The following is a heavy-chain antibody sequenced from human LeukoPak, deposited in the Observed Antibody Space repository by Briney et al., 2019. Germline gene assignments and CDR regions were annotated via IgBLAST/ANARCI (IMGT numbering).Heavy chain of an antibody. D-gene: IGHD6-13*01. Sequence: ASVKVSCKASGYTFTTYYISWERQAPGQGLEWMGWISAYNGNRNYAQKFQGRVTMTTDTSTSTAYMELRSLRSDDTAVYYCAREEGAPIAAANVWGLGTMVTVSS. CDR2: ISAYNGNR. CDR3: AREEGAPIAAANV. CDR1: GYTFTTYY. J-gene: IGHJ3*01. V-gene: IGHV1-18*01.